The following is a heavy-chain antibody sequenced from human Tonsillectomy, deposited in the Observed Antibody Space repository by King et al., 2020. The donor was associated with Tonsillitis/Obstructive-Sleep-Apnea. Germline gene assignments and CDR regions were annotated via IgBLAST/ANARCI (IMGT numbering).Heavy chain of an antibody. V-gene: IGHV4-34*01. J-gene: IGHJ5*02. CDR3: ARVCSHAFYCAITGCHTTTWFDP. CDR1: GGSFSEYT. D-gene: IGHD2-21*01. Sequence: VQLQQWGAGLLKPSETLSLTCAVNGGSFSEYTWSWIRQSPGKGLEWIGDIDHSGSTRYNTSLKSRVTTSVEKSSNQFSLKLTSVTAADTAVYYCARVCSHAFYCAITGCHTTTWFDPWGQGTLVTVSS. CDR2: IDHSGST.